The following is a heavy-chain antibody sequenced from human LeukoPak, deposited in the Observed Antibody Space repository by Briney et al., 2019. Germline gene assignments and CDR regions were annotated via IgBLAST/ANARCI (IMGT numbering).Heavy chain of an antibody. D-gene: IGHD6-19*01. CDR3: AAGYSAWSFGY. Sequence: GGSLTLSCAASGVTFSSYAMYWVRQAPGKGLDWVAVISYDGSNKYYADSVRGRFTISRDNSKNTLYLQMNSLRAEDTAMYFCAAGYSAWSFGYWGQGTLVTVSS. CDR1: GVTFSSYA. CDR2: ISYDGSNK. V-gene: IGHV3-30-3*01. J-gene: IGHJ4*02.